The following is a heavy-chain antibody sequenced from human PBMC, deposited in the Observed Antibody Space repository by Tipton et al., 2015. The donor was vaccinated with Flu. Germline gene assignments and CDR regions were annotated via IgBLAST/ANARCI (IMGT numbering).Heavy chain of an antibody. V-gene: IGHV3-21*01. CDR1: GFTFSSYS. D-gene: IGHD3-10*01. CDR2: ISSSSSYI. CDR3: AREGALWFGELGY. Sequence: LSLTCAASGFTFSSYSMNWVRQAPGKGLEWVSSISSSSSYIYYADSVKGRFTISRDNAKNSLYLQMNSLRAEDTAVYYCAREGALWFGELGYWGQGTLVTVSS. J-gene: IGHJ4*02.